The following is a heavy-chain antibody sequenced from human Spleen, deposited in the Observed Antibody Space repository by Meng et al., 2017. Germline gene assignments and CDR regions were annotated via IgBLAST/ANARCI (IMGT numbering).Heavy chain of an antibody. CDR3: ATATSSHSFDY. V-gene: IGHV1-2*06. CDR1: GYAFTDFY. CDR2: INPNSGGT. D-gene: IGHD2-2*01. J-gene: IGHJ4*02. Sequence: QAQLVQSGAEGKKPGASVKVSCQASGYAFTDFYIHWIRQAPGQGLEWMGRINPNSGGTNYAQKFQGRVAMTRDTSISAAFMELSRLRSDDTAVYYCATATSSHSFDYWGQGTLVTVSS.